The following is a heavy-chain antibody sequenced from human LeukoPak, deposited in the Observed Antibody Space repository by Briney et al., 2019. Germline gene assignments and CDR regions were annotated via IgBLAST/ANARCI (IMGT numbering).Heavy chain of an antibody. V-gene: IGHV4-59*08. J-gene: IGHJ4*02. CDR2: IYYSGST. CDR3: ARGERGYSYGH. D-gene: IGHD5-18*01. Sequence: SETLSLTCTVSGGSISSYYWSWIRQPPGKGLEWIGYIYYSGSTNYNPSLKSRVTISVDTSKNQFSLKLSSVTAADTAVYYCARGERGYSYGHWGQGTLVTVSS. CDR1: GGSISSYY.